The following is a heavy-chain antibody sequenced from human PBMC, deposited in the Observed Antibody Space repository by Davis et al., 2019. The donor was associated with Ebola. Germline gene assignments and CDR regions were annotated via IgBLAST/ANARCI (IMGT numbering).Heavy chain of an antibody. Sequence: GESLKISCAASGLTFSGYWMSWVRQAPGKGLEWVANIKQDGSEKYYVGSVKGRFTISRDNAKNSLYLQMNSLRAEDTAVYYCARTRWLRGIYFDYWGQGTLVTVSS. J-gene: IGHJ4*02. CDR3: ARTRWLRGIYFDY. D-gene: IGHD5-12*01. CDR2: IKQDGSEK. V-gene: IGHV3-7*01. CDR1: GLTFSGYW.